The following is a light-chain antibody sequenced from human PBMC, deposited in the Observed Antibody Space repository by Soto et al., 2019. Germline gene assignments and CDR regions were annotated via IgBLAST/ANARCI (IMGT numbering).Light chain of an antibody. CDR3: QQSNNWPYT. CDR2: GAS. Sequence: EIVMTQSPATLSVSPGERVTLSCRASQSVSDNLAWYQQKPGQAPRLLIYGASTRATTIPARFSGSGSGTEFTLTISSLQSEDVAVYYCQQSNNWPYTLGQGTKLDIQ. V-gene: IGKV3-15*01. CDR1: QSVSDN. J-gene: IGKJ2*01.